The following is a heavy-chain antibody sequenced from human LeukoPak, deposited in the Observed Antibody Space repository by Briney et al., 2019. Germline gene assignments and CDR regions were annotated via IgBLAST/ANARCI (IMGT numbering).Heavy chain of an antibody. Sequence: SETLSLTCTVSGASVSSSSYYWGWIRQPPGRGLEWIGSIYYSGNMYHNPSLKSRVTVSVDASKNQFSLKLTSVTAADTAVYYCANTIWAPVRYFDYWGQGTLVTVSS. D-gene: IGHD3-9*01. CDR3: ANTIWAPVRYFDY. CDR2: IYYSGNM. J-gene: IGHJ4*02. V-gene: IGHV4-39*07. CDR1: GASVSSSSYY.